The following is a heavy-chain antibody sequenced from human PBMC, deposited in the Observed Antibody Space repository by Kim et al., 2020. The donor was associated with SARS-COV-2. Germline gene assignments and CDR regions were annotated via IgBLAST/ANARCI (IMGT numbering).Heavy chain of an antibody. J-gene: IGHJ4*02. CDR2: ISSSSSHT. V-gene: IGHV3-11*05. CDR1: GFIFSDYY. Sequence: GGSLRLSCAGSGFIFSDYYMSWIRQAPGKGLEWISYISSSSSHTYYADSVKGRFTISRDNAKNSLYLQMNSLRAEDTAVYYCARESGEVWFGENYWGQGTLVTVSS. D-gene: IGHD3-10*01. CDR3: ARESGEVWFGENY.